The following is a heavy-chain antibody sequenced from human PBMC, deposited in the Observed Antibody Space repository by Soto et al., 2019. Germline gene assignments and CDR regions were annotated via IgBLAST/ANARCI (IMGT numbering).Heavy chain of an antibody. Sequence: EVQLLESGGDLVQPGGSLRLSCAASGFTFSSYAMSWVRQAPGKGLEWVSAITGSGGDTYYADSVKGRFTLSRDNSENTLYLQMSTLRAEDTAVYYWAKGSGPYRPYYFDFWGQGTLVTVSS. CDR1: GFTFSSYA. V-gene: IGHV3-23*01. CDR3: AKGSGPYRPYYFDF. D-gene: IGHD6-25*01. J-gene: IGHJ4*02. CDR2: ITGSGGDT.